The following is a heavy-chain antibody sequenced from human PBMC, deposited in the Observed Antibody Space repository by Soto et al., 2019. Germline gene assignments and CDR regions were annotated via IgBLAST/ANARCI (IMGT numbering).Heavy chain of an antibody. CDR2: IHHSGNT. CDR3: ARDVGNYYDSSPAGQFDF. V-gene: IGHV4-4*02. CDR1: GVSIINSHW. D-gene: IGHD3-22*01. Sequence: QVQLQESGPGLVKTSETLSLTCAVSGVSIINSHWWSWVRQPPGKGLDWIGEIHHSGNTKYNPSLKSRDTISVDKAKNQFSLRLNSVTAADTAVYYCARDVGNYYDSSPAGQFDFWGQGTLVTVSS. J-gene: IGHJ4*02.